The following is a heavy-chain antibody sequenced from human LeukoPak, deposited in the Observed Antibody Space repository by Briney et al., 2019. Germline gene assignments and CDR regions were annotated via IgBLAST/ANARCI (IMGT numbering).Heavy chain of an antibody. J-gene: IGHJ5*02. CDR1: GFTFSSYG. CDR2: IWYDGSNK. CDR3: ASYPVGYYYDSSGP. V-gene: IGHV3-33*01. D-gene: IGHD3-22*01. Sequence: GSLRLSCAASGFTFSSYGMHWVRQAPGKGLEWVAVIWYDGSNKYYADSVKGRFTISRDNSKNTLYLQMNSLRAEDTAVYYCASYPVGYYYDSSGPWGQGTLVTVSS.